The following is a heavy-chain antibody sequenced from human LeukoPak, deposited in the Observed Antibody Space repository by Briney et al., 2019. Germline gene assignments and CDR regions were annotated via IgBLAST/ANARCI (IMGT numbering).Heavy chain of an antibody. CDR2: INPSDGDT. Sequence: RASVKVSCKTSGYTFTDYYMQWVRQAPGQGLEWMGWINPSDGDTKSARKFQGRVTMTRDTSISTAYLELSRLTSDDTAIYYCARDCSGADCYSGNAFDIWGQGKMVTVSS. V-gene: IGHV1-2*02. CDR1: GYTFTDYY. J-gene: IGHJ3*02. D-gene: IGHD2-15*01. CDR3: ARDCSGADCYSGNAFDI.